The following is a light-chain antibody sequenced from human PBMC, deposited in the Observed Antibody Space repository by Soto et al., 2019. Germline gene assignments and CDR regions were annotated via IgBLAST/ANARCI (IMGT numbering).Light chain of an antibody. Sequence: EIVLTQSPVTLSLSPGERATLSCRASQSVTDFLAWYQQKPGQAPRLLIYDASNRATGIPARFSGSGSGTDFTLTISSLEPEDFAVYYCHQYNSWPRGTFGPGTKVEIK. J-gene: IGKJ3*01. V-gene: IGKV3-11*01. CDR1: QSVTDF. CDR3: HQYNSWPRGT. CDR2: DAS.